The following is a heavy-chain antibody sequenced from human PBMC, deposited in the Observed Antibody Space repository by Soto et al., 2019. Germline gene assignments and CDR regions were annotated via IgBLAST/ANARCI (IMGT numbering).Heavy chain of an antibody. CDR2: ISWNSGSI. CDR1: GFTFDDYA. CDR3: AKDYNWNYRNGMDV. Sequence: GGSLRLSCAASGFTFDDYAMHWVRQAPGKGLEWVSGISWNSGSIGYADSVKGRFTISRDNAKNSLYLQMNSLRAEDTALYYCAKDYNWNYRNGMDVWGQGTTVTVSS. V-gene: IGHV3-9*01. D-gene: IGHD1-7*01. J-gene: IGHJ6*02.